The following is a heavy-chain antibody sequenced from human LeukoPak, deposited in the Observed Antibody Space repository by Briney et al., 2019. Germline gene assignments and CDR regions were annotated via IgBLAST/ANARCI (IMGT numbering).Heavy chain of an antibody. CDR2: IYYSGST. CDR1: GGSISSGGYY. D-gene: IGHD3-16*01. J-gene: IGHJ4*02. V-gene: IGHV4-31*03. Sequence: SQTLSLTCTVSGGSISSGGYYWSWIRQHPGKGLEWIGYIYYSGSTYYNPSLKSRVTISVDTSKNQFSLKLSSVTAADTAVYYCARDSWGWHENTFDYWGQGTLVTVSS. CDR3: ARDSWGWHENTFDY.